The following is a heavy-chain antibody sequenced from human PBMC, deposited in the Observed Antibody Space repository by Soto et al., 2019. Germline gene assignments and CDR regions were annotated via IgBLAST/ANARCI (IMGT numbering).Heavy chain of an antibody. CDR2: ISGSGGST. D-gene: IGHD4-4*01. Sequence: GGSLRLSCAASGFTFSSYAMSWVRQAPGKGLEWVSAISGSGGSTYYADSVKGRFTISRDNSKNTLYLQMNSLRAEDTAVYFCATSRPPQLVHHCEFWGQGTLVTVSS. CDR3: ATSRPPQLVHHCEF. J-gene: IGHJ4*02. CDR1: GFTFSSYA. V-gene: IGHV3-23*01.